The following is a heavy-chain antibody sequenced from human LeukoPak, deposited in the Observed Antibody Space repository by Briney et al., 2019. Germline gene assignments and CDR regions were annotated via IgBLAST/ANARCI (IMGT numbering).Heavy chain of an antibody. CDR3: ARGWRNGYITFDS. J-gene: IGHJ4*02. D-gene: IGHD5-24*01. V-gene: IGHV3-53*01. Sequence: ETLSLTCTVSGGSISSSSYYWGWVRQAPGKGLEWVSVIYSGGNTYYADSVTGRFTISRDNSKNTLYLQMNSLRAEDTAVYYCARGWRNGYITFDSWGQGALVTVSS. CDR1: GGSISSSSYY. CDR2: IYSGGNT.